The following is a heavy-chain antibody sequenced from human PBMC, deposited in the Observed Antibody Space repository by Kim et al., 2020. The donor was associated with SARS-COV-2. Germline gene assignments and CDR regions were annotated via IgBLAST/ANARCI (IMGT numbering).Heavy chain of an antibody. CDR2: IIPIFGTA. Sequence: SVKVSCKASGGTFSSYAISWVRQAPGQGLEWMGGIIPIFGTANYAQKFQGRVTITADESTSTAYMELSSLRSEDTAVYYCARTTYYYDSSGYTTSAFDIWGQGTMVTVSS. V-gene: IGHV1-69*13. D-gene: IGHD3-22*01. J-gene: IGHJ3*02. CDR3: ARTTYYYDSSGYTTSAFDI. CDR1: GGTFSSYA.